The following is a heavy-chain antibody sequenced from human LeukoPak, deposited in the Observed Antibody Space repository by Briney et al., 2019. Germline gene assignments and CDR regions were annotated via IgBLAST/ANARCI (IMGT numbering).Heavy chain of an antibody. CDR1: GFTFDDYA. J-gene: IGHJ6*02. CDR3: ARDRGFDGGTYYDFWSGYNRYYYYGMDV. D-gene: IGHD3-3*01. Sequence: GGSLRLSCAASGFTFDDYAMHWVRQAPGKGLEWVAVISYDGSNKYYADSVKGRFTISRDNSKNTLYLQMNSLRAEDTAVYYCARDRGFDGGTYYDFWSGYNRYYYYGMDVWGQGTTVTVSS. CDR2: ISYDGSNK. V-gene: IGHV3-30-3*01.